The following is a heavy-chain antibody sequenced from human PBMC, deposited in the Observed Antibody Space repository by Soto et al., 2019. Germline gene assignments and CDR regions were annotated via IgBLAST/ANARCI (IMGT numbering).Heavy chain of an antibody. Sequence: SETLSLTCTVSGGAISSRSYYWGWIRQPPGKGLESIGSIYYSGSTYYNPPLKSRVTISVDTSKNQFSLKLSSVTAADTAVYYCARQSQSPDYWGQGTLVTVSS. CDR2: IYYSGST. CDR1: GGAISSRSYY. CDR3: ARQSQSPDY. V-gene: IGHV4-39*01. J-gene: IGHJ4*02.